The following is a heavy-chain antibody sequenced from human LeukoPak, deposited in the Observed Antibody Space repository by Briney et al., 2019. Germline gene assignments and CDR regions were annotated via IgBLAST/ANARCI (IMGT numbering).Heavy chain of an antibody. CDR1: GYTLTELS. CDR3: ARMEVVPAALNWFDP. Sequence: GASVKVSCKVSGYTLTELSMHWVRQAPGKGLEWMGGFDPEDGETIYAQKFQGRVTMTEDTSTDTAYMELRSLRSDDTAVYYCARMEVVPAALNWFDPWGQGTLVTVSS. V-gene: IGHV1-24*01. D-gene: IGHD2-2*01. CDR2: FDPEDGET. J-gene: IGHJ5*02.